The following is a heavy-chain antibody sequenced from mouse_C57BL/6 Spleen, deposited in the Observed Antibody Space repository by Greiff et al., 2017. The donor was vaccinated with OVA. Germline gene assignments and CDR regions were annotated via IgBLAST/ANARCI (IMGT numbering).Heavy chain of an antibody. CDR2: IYPGDGDT. Sequence: QVQLQQSGAELVKPGASVKISCKASGYAFSSYWMNWVKQRPGKGLEWIGQIYPGDGDTNYNGKFKGKATLTADKSSSTAYMQLSSLTSEDSAVYFCARGGSSPPFYYFDYWGQGTTLTVSS. CDR3: ARGGSSPPFYYFDY. J-gene: IGHJ2*01. D-gene: IGHD1-1*01. V-gene: IGHV1-80*01. CDR1: GYAFSSYW.